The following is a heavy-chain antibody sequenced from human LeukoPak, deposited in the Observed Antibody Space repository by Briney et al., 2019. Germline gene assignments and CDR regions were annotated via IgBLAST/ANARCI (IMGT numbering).Heavy chain of an antibody. CDR2: ISSSGSTI. CDR3: ARDELEYAVAGTSFDY. Sequence: GGSLTLSCAASGFTFSHHYMRWLRHAPGRGLECVSYISSSGSTIYYADSVKRRFTISRDNAKNSLYLQMNSLRAEDTAVYYCARDELEYAVAGTSFDYWGQGTLVTVSS. CDR1: GFTFSHHY. J-gene: IGHJ4*02. D-gene: IGHD6-19*01. V-gene: IGHV3-11*01.